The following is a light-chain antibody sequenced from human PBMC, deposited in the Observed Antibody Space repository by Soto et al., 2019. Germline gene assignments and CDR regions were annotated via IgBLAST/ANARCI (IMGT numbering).Light chain of an antibody. CDR1: NIGSQS. J-gene: IGLJ2*01. CDR3: QVCDISIDHPVV. Sequence: SYELTQPPSVSVAPGKTARITCGGNNIGSQSVHWYQQKPGQAPVLVIYYDSDRPSGIPERFSGSNSGNTATLTISRVEAGDEADYYCQVCDISIDHPVVFGGGTKLTVL. V-gene: IGLV3-21*04. CDR2: YDS.